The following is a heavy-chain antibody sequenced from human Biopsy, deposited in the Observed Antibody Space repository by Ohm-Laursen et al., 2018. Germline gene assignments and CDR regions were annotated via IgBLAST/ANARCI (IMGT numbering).Heavy chain of an antibody. D-gene: IGHD1-1*01. V-gene: IGHV1-24*01. J-gene: IGHJ4*02. Sequence: ASVKVSCKVSGYTLTELSMHWVRQAPGKGLEWMGGFAPENGKTVYAQNFQARVSMTEDTSTDTAYTELRSLRSEETAVYYCAADINVWNVNYWGQGTQVTVSS. CDR2: FAPENGKT. CDR1: GYTLTELS. CDR3: AADINVWNVNY.